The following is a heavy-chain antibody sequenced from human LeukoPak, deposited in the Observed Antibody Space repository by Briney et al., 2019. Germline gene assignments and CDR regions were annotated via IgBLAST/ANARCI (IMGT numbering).Heavy chain of an antibody. V-gene: IGHV4-34*01. CDR3: ARGLATLNMTTVTTYFDY. CDR1: GGSFSGYY. D-gene: IGHD4-17*01. CDR2: INHSGST. J-gene: IGHJ4*02. Sequence: PETLSLTCAVYGGSFSGYYWSWIRQPPGKGLEWIGEINHSGSTNYNPSLKSRVTISVDTSKNQFSLKLSSVTAADTAVNYCARGLATLNMTTVTTYFDYWGQGTLVTVSS.